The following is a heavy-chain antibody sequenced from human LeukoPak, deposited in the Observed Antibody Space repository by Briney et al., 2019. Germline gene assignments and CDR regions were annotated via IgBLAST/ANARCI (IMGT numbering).Heavy chain of an antibody. Sequence: GGSLRLSCAASGFTFSSYSMNWVRQAPGKGLEWVSSISSSSSYIYYADSVKGRFTISRDNAKNSLYLQMNSLRAEDTAVYYCARVLYYDSSGYPPYFDYWGQGTLVTVSS. CDR3: ARVLYYDSSGYPPYFDY. J-gene: IGHJ4*02. D-gene: IGHD3-22*01. CDR1: GFTFSSYS. V-gene: IGHV3-21*01. CDR2: ISSSSSYI.